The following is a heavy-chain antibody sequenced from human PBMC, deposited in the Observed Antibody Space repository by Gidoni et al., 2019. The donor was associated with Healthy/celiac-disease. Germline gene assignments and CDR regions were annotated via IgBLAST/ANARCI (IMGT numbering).Heavy chain of an antibody. Sequence: QVQRVESGGGVVQAGRSLRLSCAAPGFTVSSYGRHWVRQAPGTGLEWVAVIWYDGSTKYYADSVKGRFTISRDNSKNTLYLQMNSLRAEDTAVYYCARDPEPYCYDSSGYFRYWGQGTLVTVSS. J-gene: IGHJ4*02. CDR3: ARDPEPYCYDSSGYFRY. CDR2: IWYDGSTK. D-gene: IGHD3-22*01. V-gene: IGHV3-33*01. CDR1: GFTVSSYG.